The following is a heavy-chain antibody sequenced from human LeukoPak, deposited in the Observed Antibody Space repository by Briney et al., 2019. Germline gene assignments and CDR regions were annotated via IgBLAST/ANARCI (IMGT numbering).Heavy chain of an antibody. Sequence: GGSLRLSCAASGFTFSSYWMSWVRQAPGKGLEGVANIKQDGSEKYYVDSVKGRFTISRDKAKNSLYLQMNSLRAEDTAVYYCARDFGTAASFFEDAFDIWGQGTMVTVSS. CDR1: GFTFSSYW. V-gene: IGHV3-7*01. CDR3: ARDFGTAASFFEDAFDI. J-gene: IGHJ3*02. CDR2: IKQDGSEK. D-gene: IGHD2-2*01.